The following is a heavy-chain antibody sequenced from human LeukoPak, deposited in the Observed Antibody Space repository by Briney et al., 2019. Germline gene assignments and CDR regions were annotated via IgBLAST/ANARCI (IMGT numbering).Heavy chain of an antibody. V-gene: IGHV4-59*08. Sequence: SETLSLTCTVSGSMYNYYWSWIRQPPGEGLEGIGYIHYNGNTNYNPSLKSRVTMSLDTSENQVSLKLNSVTAADTAVYYCARHISSGGTYAHFDYWGQGTLVTVSS. D-gene: IGHD1-26*01. J-gene: IGHJ4*02. CDR1: GSMYNYY. CDR3: ARHISSGGTYAHFDY. CDR2: IHYNGNT.